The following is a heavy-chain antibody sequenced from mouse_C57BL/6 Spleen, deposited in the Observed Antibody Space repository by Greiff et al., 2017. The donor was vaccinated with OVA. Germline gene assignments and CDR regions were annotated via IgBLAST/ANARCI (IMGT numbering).Heavy chain of an antibody. CDR2: INPYNGDT. J-gene: IGHJ4*01. CDR1: GYSFTGYF. CDR3: AREEVYAMDY. Sequence: EVKLMESGPELVKPGDSVKISCKASGYSFTGYFMNWVMQSHGKSLEWIGRINPYNGDTFYNQKFKGKATLTVDKSSSTAHMELRSLTSEDSAVYYCAREEVYAMDYWGQGTSVTVSS. V-gene: IGHV1-20*01.